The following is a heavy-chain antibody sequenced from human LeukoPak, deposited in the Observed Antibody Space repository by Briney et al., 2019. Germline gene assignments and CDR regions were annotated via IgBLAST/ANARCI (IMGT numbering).Heavy chain of an antibody. CDR1: GFTFSSYA. V-gene: IGHV3-23*01. J-gene: IGHJ5*02. Sequence: GGSLRLSCAASGFTFSSYAMSWVRQAPGKGLEWVSAISGSGGSTYYADSVKGRFTISRDNSKNTLYLQMNSLRAEDTAVYYCAKVPRAGSGSFYPFDPWGQGTLVTVSS. CDR3: AKVPRAGSGSFYPFDP. D-gene: IGHD3-10*01. CDR2: ISGSGGST.